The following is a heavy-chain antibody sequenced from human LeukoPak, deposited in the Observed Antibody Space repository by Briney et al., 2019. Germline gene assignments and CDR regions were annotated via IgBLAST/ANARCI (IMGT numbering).Heavy chain of an antibody. J-gene: IGHJ4*02. V-gene: IGHV3-30-3*02. D-gene: IGHD5-18*01. CDR3: AKPRRIQLWTPYFDY. CDR1: GFTFSSYA. Sequence: PGRSLRLSCAASGFTFSSYAMHWVRQAPGKGLEWVAVISYDGSNKYYVDSVKGRFTISRDNSKNTLYLQMNSLRAEDTAVYYCAKPRRIQLWTPYFDYWGQGTLVTVSS. CDR2: ISYDGSNK.